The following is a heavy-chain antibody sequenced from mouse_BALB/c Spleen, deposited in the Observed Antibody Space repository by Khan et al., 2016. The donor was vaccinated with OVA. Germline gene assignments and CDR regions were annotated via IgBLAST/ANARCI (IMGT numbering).Heavy chain of an antibody. CDR3: ATHYGSYGSWFAY. V-gene: IGHV2-3*01. CDR1: GFSLTSYG. CDR2: IWGYGST. J-gene: IGHJ3*01. D-gene: IGHD2-1*01. Sequence: VQLQESGPGLVAPSQSLSITCTVSGFSLTSYGVSWGRQPPGKGLEWLGVIWGYGSTNYHSAPITRRSISKEDNSKSQVFLKLNSLQTDDTATYCCATHYGSYGSWFAYWGQGTLVTVSA.